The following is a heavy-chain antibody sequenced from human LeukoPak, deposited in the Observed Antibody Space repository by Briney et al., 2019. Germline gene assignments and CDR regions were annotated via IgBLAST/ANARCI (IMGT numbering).Heavy chain of an antibody. J-gene: IGHJ5*02. CDR2: IHYTTDDT. Sequence: GGSLRLSCAASGFSFSRYAMTWVRQAPGKGLEWVPSIHYTTDDTYYADFVRGRFTISRDNSKNTLYLQLNGLRVEDTAIYYCARCVTGWPNWFAPWGQGTLVTVSS. CDR1: GFSFSRYA. CDR3: ARCVTGWPNWFAP. V-gene: IGHV3-23*01. D-gene: IGHD6-19*01.